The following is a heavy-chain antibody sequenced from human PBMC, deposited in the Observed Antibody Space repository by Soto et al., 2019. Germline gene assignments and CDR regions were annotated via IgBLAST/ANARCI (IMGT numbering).Heavy chain of an antibody. CDR2: ITPIFGTA. Sequence: VASVKVSCKASGGTFSSYAISWVRQAPGQGLEWMGGITPIFGTANYAQKFQGRVTITADESTSTAYMELSSLRSEDTAVYYCARGPDELLYGNWGQGTLVTVSS. V-gene: IGHV1-69*13. J-gene: IGHJ4*02. CDR1: GGTFSSYA. CDR3: ARGPDELLYGN. D-gene: IGHD2-2*02.